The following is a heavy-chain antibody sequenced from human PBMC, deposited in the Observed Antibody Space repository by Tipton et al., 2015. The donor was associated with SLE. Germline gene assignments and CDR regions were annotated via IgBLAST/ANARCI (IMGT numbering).Heavy chain of an antibody. Sequence: TLSLTCTVSCDSIRSHYWSWLRQPPGKGPEWIGYIFYSGSPNYNPSLKSRVTISADTSKNQLSLKLNSVTAADTAIYYCARHELVAAKADYWGQGTLVTVAS. D-gene: IGHD5-12*01. CDR3: ARHELVAAKADY. J-gene: IGHJ4*02. CDR1: CDSIRSHY. V-gene: IGHV4-59*08. CDR2: IFYSGSP.